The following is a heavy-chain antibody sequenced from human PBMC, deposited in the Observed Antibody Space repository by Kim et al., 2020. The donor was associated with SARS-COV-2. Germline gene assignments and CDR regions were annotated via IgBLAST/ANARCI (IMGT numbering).Heavy chain of an antibody. CDR1: GGSFSGYY. D-gene: IGHD6-6*01. Sequence: SETLSLTCAVYGGSFSGYYWSWIRQPPGKGLEWIGEINHSGSTNYNPSLKSRVTISVDTSKNQFSLKLSSVTAADTAVYYCARTLFSRSIAARPSGHLYYYYYYMDVWGKGTTVTVSS. CDR2: INHSGST. CDR3: ARTLFSRSIAARPSGHLYYYYYYMDV. J-gene: IGHJ6*03. V-gene: IGHV4-34*01.